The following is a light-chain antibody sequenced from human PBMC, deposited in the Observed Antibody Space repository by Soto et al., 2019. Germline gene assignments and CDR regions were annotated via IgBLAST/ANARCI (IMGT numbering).Light chain of an antibody. CDR1: QGIRND. CDR2: AES. CDR3: QQYGSSSWT. Sequence: ALQLTQSPSSLSASLGDSVTITCRGSQGIRNDLGWYQQKTGKAPKILIYAESSLQSGVPYRLRGSASGTELNLTISRLEPEDFEVYYCQQYGSSSWTCGQGTKVDIK. V-gene: IGKV1-6*01. J-gene: IGKJ1*01.